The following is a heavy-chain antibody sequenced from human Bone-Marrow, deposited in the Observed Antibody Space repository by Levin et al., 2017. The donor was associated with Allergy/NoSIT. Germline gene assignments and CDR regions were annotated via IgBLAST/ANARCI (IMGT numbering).Heavy chain of an antibody. Sequence: ASVKVSCKASGYTFTDYFIHWVRLAPGQGLEWMGWINPNSGDTDSSQNFQGTVTMTRDTSISTAYMEVTSLTSNDTALYYCARISSAAFGMWGQGTVVTVSS. CDR1: GYTFTDYF. D-gene: IGHD6-19*01. J-gene: IGHJ3*02. CDR3: ARISSAAFGM. CDR2: INPNSGDT. V-gene: IGHV1-2*02.